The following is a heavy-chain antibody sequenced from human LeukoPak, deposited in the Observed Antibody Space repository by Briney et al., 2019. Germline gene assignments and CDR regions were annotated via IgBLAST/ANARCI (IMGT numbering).Heavy chain of an antibody. CDR2: IRSNSDGGTI. Sequence: GGSLRPSCATSGFSFSNAWMNWVRQAPGKGLEWVGRIRSNSDGGTIDYAASVKGRFTLSRDDSKNTLYLQLNSLQTADTAVYYCATASYDYPGGQGTRVTVSS. CDR3: ATASYDYP. J-gene: IGHJ5*02. CDR1: GFSFSNAW. D-gene: IGHD3-22*01. V-gene: IGHV3-15*07.